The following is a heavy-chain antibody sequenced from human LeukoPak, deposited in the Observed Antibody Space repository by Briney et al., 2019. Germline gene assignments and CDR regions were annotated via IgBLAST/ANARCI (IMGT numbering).Heavy chain of an antibody. CDR3: AKDRGYTGIWVDY. CDR1: GFTFNYAW. J-gene: IGHJ4*02. V-gene: IGHV3-23*01. D-gene: IGHD3-16*02. Sequence: GGSLRLSCAASGFTFNYAWMSWVRQVPGKGLEWVSAISGSGGSTYYADSVKGRFTISRDNSKNTLYLQMNSLRAEDTAVYYCAKDRGYTGIWVDYWGQGTLVTVSS. CDR2: ISGSGGST.